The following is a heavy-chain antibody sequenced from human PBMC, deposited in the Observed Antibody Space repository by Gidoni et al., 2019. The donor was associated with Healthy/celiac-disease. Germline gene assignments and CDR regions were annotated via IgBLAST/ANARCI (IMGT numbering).Heavy chain of an antibody. Sequence: QVQLQQWGAGLLKPSETLSLTCAVYGGSFSGYYWSWIRQPPGKGLEWIGEINHSGSTNYNPSLKSRVTISVDTSKNQFSLKLSSVTAADTAVYYCARGRDGYNWYYFDYWGQGTLVTVSS. CDR2: INHSGST. CDR1: GGSFSGYY. J-gene: IGHJ4*02. CDR3: ARGRDGYNWYYFDY. D-gene: IGHD5-12*01. V-gene: IGHV4-34*01.